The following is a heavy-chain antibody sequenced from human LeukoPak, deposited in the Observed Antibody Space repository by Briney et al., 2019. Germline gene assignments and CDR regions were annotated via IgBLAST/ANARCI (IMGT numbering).Heavy chain of an antibody. J-gene: IGHJ4*02. CDR1: GGSISSSSYY. V-gene: IGHV4-39*01. CDR3: ARHVVAAAGTAYYFDY. Sequence: SETLSLTFTVSGGSISSSSYYWGWIRQPPGKGLEWIGSIYYSGSTYYNPSLKSRVTISVDTSKNQFSLKLSSVTAADTAVYYCARHVVAAAGTAYYFDYWGQGTLVTVSS. CDR2: IYYSGST. D-gene: IGHD6-13*01.